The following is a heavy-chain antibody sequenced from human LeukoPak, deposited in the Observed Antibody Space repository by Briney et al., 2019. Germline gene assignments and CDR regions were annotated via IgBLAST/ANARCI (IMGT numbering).Heavy chain of an antibody. CDR1: GYTFTSYY. V-gene: IGHV1-46*01. CDR2: INPSGGST. D-gene: IGHD3-9*01. Sequence: GASVKVSCKASGYTFTSYYMHWVRQAPGEGLEWMGIINPSGGSTSYAQKFQGRATMTRDMSTSTVYMELSSLRSEDTAVYYCAREDTYYDILTGYYYSNAFDIWGQGTMVTVSS. CDR3: AREDTYYDILTGYYYSNAFDI. J-gene: IGHJ3*02.